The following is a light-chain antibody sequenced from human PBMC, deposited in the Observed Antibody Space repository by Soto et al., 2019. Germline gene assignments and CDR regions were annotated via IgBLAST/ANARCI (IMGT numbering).Light chain of an antibody. V-gene: IGKV3-15*01. CDR2: GAS. Sequence: IVLPQAPSTPALSPGERATLSCLASQSVSSSYLAWYQQKPGQAPRLLISGASTRATGIPARFSGSGSGTEFTLTISSLQSEDFAVYYCQQYNNWPPMFGQGTKGGYQ. CDR1: QSVSSSY. CDR3: QQYNNWPPM. J-gene: IGKJ1*01.